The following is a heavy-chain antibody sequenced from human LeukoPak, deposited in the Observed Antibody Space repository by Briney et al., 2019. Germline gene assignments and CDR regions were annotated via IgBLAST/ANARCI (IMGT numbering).Heavy chain of an antibody. J-gene: IGHJ6*02. Sequence: SETLSLTCAVYGGSFSGYYWSWIRQPPGKGLEWIGEINHSGSTNYNPSLKSRVTISVDTSKNQFSLKLSSVTAADTAVYYCARVVPAAMPGSSTYYYYGMDVWGQGTTVTVSS. CDR1: GGSFSGYY. D-gene: IGHD2-2*01. V-gene: IGHV4-34*01. CDR3: ARVVPAAMPGSSTYYYYGMDV. CDR2: INHSGST.